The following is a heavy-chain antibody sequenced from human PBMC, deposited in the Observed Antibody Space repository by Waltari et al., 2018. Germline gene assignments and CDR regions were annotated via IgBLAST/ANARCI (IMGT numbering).Heavy chain of an antibody. V-gene: IGHV4-34*01. CDR1: GGSFSGYY. CDR3: ARFGTNYDFWSGYYTTAFDI. CDR2: INHSGST. Sequence: QVQLQQWGAGLLKPSETLSLTCAVYGGSFSGYYWSWIRQPPGKGLEWIGEINHSGSTNYNPSLKSRVTISVDTSKNQFSLKLSSVTAADTAVYYCARFGTNYDFWSGYYTTAFDIWGQGTMVTVSS. D-gene: IGHD3-3*01. J-gene: IGHJ3*02.